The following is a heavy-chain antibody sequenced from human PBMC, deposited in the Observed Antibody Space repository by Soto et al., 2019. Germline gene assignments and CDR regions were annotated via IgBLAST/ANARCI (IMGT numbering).Heavy chain of an antibody. D-gene: IGHD3-10*01. J-gene: IGHJ4*02. V-gene: IGHV4-59*01. CDR1: GGSISSYY. CDR3: ARRYGEFNFDY. Sequence: QVQLQESGPGLVKPSETLSPTCTVSGGSISSYYWSWIRQSPGKGLEWIGYIFYSGSTTYNPSLKSRVTISVDTSKNQFSLKLSSVTAADTAVYYCARRYGEFNFDYWGQGTLVTVSS. CDR2: IFYSGST.